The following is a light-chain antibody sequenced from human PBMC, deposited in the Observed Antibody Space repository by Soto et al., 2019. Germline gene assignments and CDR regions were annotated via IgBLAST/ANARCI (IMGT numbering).Light chain of an antibody. CDR3: QQYYTYPYT. J-gene: IGKJ2*01. CDR2: AAS. CDR1: QGISTY. Sequence: AIRMTQSPSSFSASTGDRVTITCRASQGISTYLAWYQQKPGKAPKLLIYAASTLQSGVPSTFSGSGSGTDFTLTISSLQSEHFATYFCQQYYTYPYTFGQGTKLEIK. V-gene: IGKV1-8*01.